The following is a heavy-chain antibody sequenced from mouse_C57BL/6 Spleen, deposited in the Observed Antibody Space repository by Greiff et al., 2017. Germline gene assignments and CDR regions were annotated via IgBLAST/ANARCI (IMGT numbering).Heavy chain of an antibody. D-gene: IGHD2-4*01. CDR2: INPGSGGT. J-gene: IGHJ3*01. CDR3: ARGGYDYDGAWFAY. Sequence: VQLQQSGAELVRPGTSVKVSCKASGYAFTNYLIEWVKQRPGQGLEWIGVINPGSGGTNYNEKFKGKATLTADKSSRTAYMQLSSLTSEDSAVYFCARGGYDYDGAWFAYWGQGTLVTVSA. CDR1: GYAFTNYL. V-gene: IGHV1-54*01.